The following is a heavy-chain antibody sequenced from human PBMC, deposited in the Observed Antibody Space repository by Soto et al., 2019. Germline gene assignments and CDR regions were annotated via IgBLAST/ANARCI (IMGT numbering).Heavy chain of an antibody. J-gene: IGHJ6*04. Sequence: ASVKVSCKASGYTFTSYYMHWVRQAPGQGLEWMGIINPSGGSTSYAQKFQGRVTMTRDTSTSTVYMELSSLRSEDTAVYYCARDLVSVYYYDSSGYPATPPGADYDYCCCMGVLGKGTRITVAS. CDR2: INPSGGST. D-gene: IGHD3-22*01. CDR1: GYTFTSYY. V-gene: IGHV1-46*01. CDR3: ARDLVSVYYYDSSGYPATPPGADYDYCCCMGV.